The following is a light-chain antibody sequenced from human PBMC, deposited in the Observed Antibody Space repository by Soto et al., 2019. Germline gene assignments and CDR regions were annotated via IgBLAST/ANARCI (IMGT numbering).Light chain of an antibody. CDR2: GNS. CDR3: QSYDISLSGFHV. J-gene: IGLJ1*01. Sequence: QSVLTQPPSVSGAPGQRVTISCTGSISNIGAGYDVHWYQQLPGTVPKVLIYGNSNRPSGFPDRFSGSKSGTSASLAITGLQAEDEADYYCQSYDISLSGFHVFGTGTKLTVL. CDR1: ISNIGAGYD. V-gene: IGLV1-40*01.